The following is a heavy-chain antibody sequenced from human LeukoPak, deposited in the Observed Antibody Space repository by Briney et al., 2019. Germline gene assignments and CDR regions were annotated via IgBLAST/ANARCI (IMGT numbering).Heavy chain of an antibody. J-gene: IGHJ6*03. CDR1: GFTFSSYW. CDR3: ARDHGSGYYYYYMDV. Sequence: GGSLRLSCAASGFTFSSYWMSWVRQAPGKGLEWVSSISSSSSYIYYADSVKGRFTISRDNAKNSLYLQMNSLRAEDTAVYYCARDHGSGYYYYYMDVWGKGTTVTVSS. V-gene: IGHV3-21*01. D-gene: IGHD3-10*01. CDR2: ISSSSSYI.